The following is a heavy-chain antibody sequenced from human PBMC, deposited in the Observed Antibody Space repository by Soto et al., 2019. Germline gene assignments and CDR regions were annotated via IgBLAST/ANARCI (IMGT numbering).Heavy chain of an antibody. CDR1: GYTFTGYY. Sequence: ASVKVSCKASGYTFTGYYMHWVRQAPGQGFEWMGWINPNSGGTNYAQKFQGRVTMTRDTSISTVYMELSRLRSDDTAVCYCAGNWNDGDDYFDYWGQGTLVTVS. CDR2: INPNSGGT. J-gene: IGHJ4*02. D-gene: IGHD1-1*01. CDR3: AGNWNDGDDYFDY. V-gene: IGHV1-2*02.